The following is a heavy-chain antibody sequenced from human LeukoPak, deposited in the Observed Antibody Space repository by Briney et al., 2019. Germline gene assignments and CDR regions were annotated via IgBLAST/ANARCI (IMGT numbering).Heavy chain of an antibody. CDR1: GFTFSSYE. CDR2: ISSSGSTI. Sequence: GGSLRLSCAASGFTFSSYEMNWVRQAPGKGLEWVSYISSSGSTIYYADSVKGRFTISRDNAKNSLFLQMNSLRAEDTAVYYCAAIVVVPAAMEDDAFDIWGQGTMVTVSS. V-gene: IGHV3-48*03. CDR3: AAIVVVPAAMEDDAFDI. J-gene: IGHJ3*02. D-gene: IGHD2-2*01.